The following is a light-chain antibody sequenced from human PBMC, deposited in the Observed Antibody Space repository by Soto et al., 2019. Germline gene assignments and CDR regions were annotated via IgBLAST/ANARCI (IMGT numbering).Light chain of an antibody. CDR1: QSVSSNF. Sequence: EIVLTQSPGTLSLSPGERATLSCRASQSVSSNFLAWYQEKPGQAPRLLIYGASSRATGIPDRVSGSGSGTDFTLNISRLEPEDFAVYYCRQYGRSLGLAFGGGTKVEIK. CDR3: RQYGRSLGLA. V-gene: IGKV3-20*01. CDR2: GAS. J-gene: IGKJ4*01.